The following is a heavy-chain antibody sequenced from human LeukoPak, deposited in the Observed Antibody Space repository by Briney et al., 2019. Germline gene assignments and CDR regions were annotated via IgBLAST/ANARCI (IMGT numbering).Heavy chain of an antibody. J-gene: IGHJ6*02. Sequence: SETLPLTCTVSGGSISSGGYYWSWIRQHPGKGLEWIGYIYYSGSTNYNPSLKSRVTISVDTSKNQFSLKLSSVTAADTAVYYCASTVDTAMPYYYGMDVWGQGTTVTVSS. CDR1: GGSISSGGYY. CDR2: IYYSGST. V-gene: IGHV4-61*08. D-gene: IGHD5-18*01. CDR3: ASTVDTAMPYYYGMDV.